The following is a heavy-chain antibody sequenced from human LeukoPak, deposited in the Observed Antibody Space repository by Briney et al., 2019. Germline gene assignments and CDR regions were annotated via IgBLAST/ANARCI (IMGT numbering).Heavy chain of an antibody. V-gene: IGHV3-74*01. CDR1: GFAFSNYW. CDR2: INTHGSST. J-gene: IGHJ6*03. D-gene: IGHD6-13*01. Sequence: GGSLRLSCAASGFAFSNYWLRWVRHAPGKGLVWVARINTHGSSTNYADSVKGRFTISRDNAKNTLYLQMTSLSAEDTAVYYALAGYYYYYMDVWGKGTTVTVSS. CDR3: LAGYYYYYMDV.